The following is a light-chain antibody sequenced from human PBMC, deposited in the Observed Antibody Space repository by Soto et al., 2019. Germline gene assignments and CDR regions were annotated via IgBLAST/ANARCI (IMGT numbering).Light chain of an antibody. V-gene: IGLV1-51*01. CDR2: DDN. Sequence: QSVLTQPASVPGSPGQSITIPCTGTSSDVGGNSVSWYQQLPGTAPKLLIYDDNKRPSGIPDRFSGSKSGTSATLGITGFQTGDEADYYCGSWDSSLSAYVFGTGTKVTVL. CDR1: SSDVGGNS. J-gene: IGLJ1*01. CDR3: GSWDSSLSAYV.